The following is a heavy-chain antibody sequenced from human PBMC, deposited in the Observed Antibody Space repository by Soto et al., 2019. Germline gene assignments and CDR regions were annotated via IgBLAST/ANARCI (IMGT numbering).Heavy chain of an antibody. CDR2: IYYSGST. Sequence: QVQLQESGPGLVKPSQTLSLTCTVSGGSISSGGYYWSWIRQHPGKGLEWIGYIYYSGSTYYNPSLKSRVTMSVDTSKNQFSLKLSSVTAADTAVYYCARVFADYYDSSGYSYYFDYWGQGTLVTVSS. CDR1: GGSISSGGYY. D-gene: IGHD3-22*01. J-gene: IGHJ4*02. V-gene: IGHV4-31*03. CDR3: ARVFADYYDSSGYSYYFDY.